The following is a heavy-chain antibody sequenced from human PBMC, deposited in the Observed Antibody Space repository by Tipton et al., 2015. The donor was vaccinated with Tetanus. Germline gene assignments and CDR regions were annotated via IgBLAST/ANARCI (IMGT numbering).Heavy chain of an antibody. J-gene: IGHJ2*01. CDR1: GGSFSAYY. V-gene: IGHV4-34*01. Sequence: TLSLTCAVYGGSFSAYYWSWIRQSPGKGLEWIGEINHSGSTTYSPSFKSRVTISVDTPKNQFSLKLTSLTVADTAVYYCARGGSYSYGPRGVALWGRGTLVTVSS. CDR2: INHSGST. D-gene: IGHD5-18*01. CDR3: ARGGSYSYGPRGVAL.